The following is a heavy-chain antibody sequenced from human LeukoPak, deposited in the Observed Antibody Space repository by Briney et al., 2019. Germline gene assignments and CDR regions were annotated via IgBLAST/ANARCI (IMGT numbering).Heavy chain of an antibody. CDR2: FYYSGST. V-gene: IGHV4-59*08. CDR1: GGSISSYY. CDR3: ARHLRGDDAFDI. D-gene: IGHD3-10*01. J-gene: IGHJ3*02. Sequence: SETLSLTCTISGGSISSYYWSWIRQPPGKGLEWIGYFYYSGSTNYNPSLKSRVTISVDTSKNQFSLKLSSVTAADTAVYYCARHLRGDDAFDIWGQGTMVTVSS.